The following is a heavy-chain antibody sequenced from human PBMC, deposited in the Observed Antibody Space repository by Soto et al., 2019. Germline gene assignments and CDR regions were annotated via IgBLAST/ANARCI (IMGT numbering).Heavy chain of an antibody. J-gene: IGHJ4*02. V-gene: IGHV4-34*01. D-gene: IGHD6-19*01. CDR1: GGSFSGYY. Sequence: SETLSLTCAVYGGSFSGYYWSWIRQPPGKGLEWIGEINHSGSTNYNPSLKSRVTISVDTSKNQFSLKLSSVTAADTAVYYCARGRKYSSGRPIDYWGQGTLVTVSS. CDR2: INHSGST. CDR3: ARGRKYSSGRPIDY.